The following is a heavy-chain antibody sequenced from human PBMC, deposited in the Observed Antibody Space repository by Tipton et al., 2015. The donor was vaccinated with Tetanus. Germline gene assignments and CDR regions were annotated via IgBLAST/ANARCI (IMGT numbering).Heavy chain of an antibody. CDR2: ISGSGDSI. V-gene: IGHV3-11*01. J-gene: IGHJ4*02. CDR3: AKGTYYYDSSGYYFFDY. Sequence: SLRLSCAASGFALVDYMTWIRQAPGKGLEWVSYISGSGDSIFYADSVKGRFIISRDNAKNSLYLQMSSLKAEDTAVYYCAKGTYYYDSSGYYFFDYWGQGTLVTVSS. D-gene: IGHD3-22*01. CDR1: GFALVDY.